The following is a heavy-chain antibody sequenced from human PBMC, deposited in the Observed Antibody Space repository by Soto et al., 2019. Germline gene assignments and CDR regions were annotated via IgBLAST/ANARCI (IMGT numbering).Heavy chain of an antibody. Sequence: GGSLRLSCAASGFTFSSYGMHWVRQAPGKGLEWVAVISYDGSNKYYADSVKGRFTISRDNSKNTLYLQMNSLRAEDTAVYYCAKGQEFWSGFFYFDYWGQGTLVPASS. J-gene: IGHJ4*02. V-gene: IGHV3-30*18. D-gene: IGHD3-3*01. CDR1: GFTFSSYG. CDR2: ISYDGSNK. CDR3: AKGQEFWSGFFYFDY.